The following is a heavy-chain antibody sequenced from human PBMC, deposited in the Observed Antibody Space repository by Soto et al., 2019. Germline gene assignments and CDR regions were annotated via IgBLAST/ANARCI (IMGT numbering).Heavy chain of an antibody. V-gene: IGHV3-11*06. CDR3: ARDPGYCSGGSCYSDY. CDR2: ISGSSSYI. CDR1: GFTFSDYD. J-gene: IGHJ4*02. D-gene: IGHD2-15*01. Sequence: QVQLVESGGGLVKPGGSLRLSCAAAGFTFSDYDMSWIRQAPGKGLEWVSYISGSSSYINYADSVKGRFTISRDNAQNSLYLQMNSLRGEDTAVYYCARDPGYCSGGSCYSDYWGQGTLVTVSS.